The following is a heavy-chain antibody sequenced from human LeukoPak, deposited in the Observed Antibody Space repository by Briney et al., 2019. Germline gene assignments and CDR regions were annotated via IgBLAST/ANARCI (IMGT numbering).Heavy chain of an antibody. V-gene: IGHV4-39*01. CDR2: IFYSGTT. CDR3: ARHRLVQVQRRHYYHGWDV. Sequence: SETLSLTCSVSGGSMRLSSDYWGWLRQSPGKGLEWIGSIFYSGTTYYSPSLKSRLTISIDTSENQFSLSLRSVAAADTAIYFCARHRLVQVQRRHYYHGWDVWGLGTSVGVFS. D-gene: IGHD1-1*01. J-gene: IGHJ6*01. CDR1: GGSMRLSSDY.